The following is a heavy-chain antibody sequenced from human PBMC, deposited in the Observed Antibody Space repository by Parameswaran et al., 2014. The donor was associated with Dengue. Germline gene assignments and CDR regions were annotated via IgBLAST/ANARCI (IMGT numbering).Heavy chain of an antibody. Sequence: WIRQPPGKGLEWIGYIYYSGSIYYNPSLKSRVTTSVDTSKNQFSLKLSSVTAADTAVYYCARVGYGSAYLDYWGQGTLVPVSS. V-gene: IGHV4-31*02. D-gene: IGHD3-10*01. J-gene: IGHJ4*02. CDR3: ARVGYGSAYLDY. CDR2: IYYSGSI.